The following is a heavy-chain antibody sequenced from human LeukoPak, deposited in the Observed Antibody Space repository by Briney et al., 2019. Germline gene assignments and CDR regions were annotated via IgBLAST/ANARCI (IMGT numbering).Heavy chain of an antibody. CDR2: IYYSGST. D-gene: IGHD3-22*01. CDR1: GGSISSYY. CDR3: ARHGGGYYDSSGYYCEYFQH. Sequence: SETLSLTCTVSGGSISSYYWSWIRQPPGKGLEWIGYIYYSGSTNYNPSLKSRVTISVDTSKNQFSLKLSSVTAADTAVYYCARHGGGYYDSSGYYCEYFQHWGQGTLVTVSS. V-gene: IGHV4-59*08. J-gene: IGHJ1*01.